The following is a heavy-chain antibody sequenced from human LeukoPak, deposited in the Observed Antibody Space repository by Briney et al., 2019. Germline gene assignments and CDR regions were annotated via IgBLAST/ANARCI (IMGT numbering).Heavy chain of an antibody. V-gene: IGHV3-7*01. Sequence: GGSLRLSCAASGFTFSSYWMSWVRQAPGKGLEWVVNIKQDGSEKYYVDSVKGRFTISRDNAKNSLYLQMNSLRAEDTAVYYCARVKSLWFGELLYYFDYWGQGTLVTVSS. CDR2: IKQDGSEK. CDR3: ARVKSLWFGELLYYFDY. J-gene: IGHJ4*02. CDR1: GFTFSSYW. D-gene: IGHD3-10*01.